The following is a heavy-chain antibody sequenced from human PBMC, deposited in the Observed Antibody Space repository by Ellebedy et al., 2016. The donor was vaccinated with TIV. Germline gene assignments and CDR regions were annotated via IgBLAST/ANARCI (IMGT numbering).Heavy chain of an antibody. V-gene: IGHV4-31*03. CDR2: IYYSGST. CDR1: GGSISSGGYY. CDR3: ASGRSLRWPGEFDY. J-gene: IGHJ4*02. Sequence: SETLSLTXTVSGGSISSGGYYWSWIRQHPGKGLEWIGYIYYSGSTYYNPSLKSRVTISVDTSKNQFSLKLSSVTAADTAVYYCASGRSLRWPGEFDYWGQGTLVTVSS. D-gene: IGHD4-23*01.